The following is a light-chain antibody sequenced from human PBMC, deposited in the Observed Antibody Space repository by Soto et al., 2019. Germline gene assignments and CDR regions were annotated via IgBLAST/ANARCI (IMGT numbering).Light chain of an antibody. V-gene: IGKV1-9*01. Sequence: DIQLTQSPSFLSASVGDRVTITCRASQDISDYLAWYQQRPGKAPKLLIYAASTLQSGVPSRFRGSGSGTEFTLTISSLQPEDFATYYCQQYDNLRSITFGQGTRREI. CDR2: AAS. CDR3: QQYDNLRSIT. J-gene: IGKJ5*01. CDR1: QDISDY.